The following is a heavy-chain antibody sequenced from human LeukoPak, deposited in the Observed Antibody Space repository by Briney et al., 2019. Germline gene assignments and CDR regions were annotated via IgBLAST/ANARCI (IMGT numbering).Heavy chain of an antibody. CDR1: GGSFSGYY. D-gene: IGHD2-15*01. CDR3: ARVRLDIVVVVAATYFDY. CDR2: INHSGST. V-gene: IGHV4-34*01. Sequence: SETLSLTCAVYGGSFSGYYWSWTRQPPGKGLEWIGEINHSGSTNYNPSLKSRVTISVDTSKNQFSLKLSSVTAADTAVYYCARVRLDIVVVVAATYFDYWGQGTLVTVSS. J-gene: IGHJ4*02.